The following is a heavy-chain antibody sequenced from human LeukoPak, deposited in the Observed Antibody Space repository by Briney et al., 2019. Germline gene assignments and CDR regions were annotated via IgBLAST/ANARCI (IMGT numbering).Heavy chain of an antibody. D-gene: IGHD5-18*01. V-gene: IGHV4-34*01. J-gene: IGHJ4*02. Sequence: SETLSLTCAVYGGSFSGYYWSWIRQPPGKGLEWIGEINHSGSTNYNPSLKSRVTISVDTSKNQFSLKLCSVTAADTAVYYCARGGGYSYGYGLDYWGQGTLVTVSS. CDR2: INHSGST. CDR3: ARGGGYSYGYGLDY. CDR1: GGSFSGYY.